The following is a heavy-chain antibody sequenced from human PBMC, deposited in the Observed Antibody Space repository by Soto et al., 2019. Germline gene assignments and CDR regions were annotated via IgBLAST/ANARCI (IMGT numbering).Heavy chain of an antibody. D-gene: IGHD3-3*01. J-gene: IGHJ5*02. CDR3: ARMDYDFWSGYYGPDNWFDP. Sequence: SETLSLTCTVSGGSISSYYWSWIRQPPGKGLEWIGYIYYSGSTNYNPSLKSRVTISVDTSKNQFSLKLSSVTAADTAVYYCARMDYDFWSGYYGPDNWFDPWGQGTLVTVSS. CDR1: GGSISSYY. V-gene: IGHV4-59*01. CDR2: IYYSGST.